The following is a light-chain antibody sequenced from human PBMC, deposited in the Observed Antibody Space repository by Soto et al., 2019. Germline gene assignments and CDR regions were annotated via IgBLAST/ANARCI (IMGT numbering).Light chain of an antibody. CDR2: DVA. V-gene: IGLV2-14*03. CDR1: SSDVGAYNV. J-gene: IGLJ1*01. Sequence: QSVLTQPASVSGAPGQSITISCTGTSSDVGAYNVVSWYQHYPDKAPKVVIYDVANRPSGVSYRFSASKSGNTASLTISGLQAEDEADYYCMSFTSSNTYIFGTGTKVTVL. CDR3: MSFTSSNTYI.